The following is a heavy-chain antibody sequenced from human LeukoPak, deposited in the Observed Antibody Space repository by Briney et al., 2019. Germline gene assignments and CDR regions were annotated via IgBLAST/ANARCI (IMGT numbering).Heavy chain of an antibody. Sequence: GGSLRLSCEASGFTFSSYSLNWVRQAPGKGLEWVSSINSSGTSIYYADSVKGRFTISRDNAKNSLYLQMNSLRAEDTAVYYCARAYCSGGSCYSDYWGQGTLVTVSS. CDR1: GFTFSSYS. CDR3: ARAYCSGGSCYSDY. CDR2: INSSGTSI. J-gene: IGHJ4*02. D-gene: IGHD2-15*01. V-gene: IGHV3-21*01.